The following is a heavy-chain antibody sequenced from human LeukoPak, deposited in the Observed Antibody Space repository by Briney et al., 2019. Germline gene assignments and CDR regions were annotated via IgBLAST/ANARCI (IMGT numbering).Heavy chain of an antibody. CDR1: GYSLTNYW. J-gene: IGHJ4*02. CDR2: IYPDDSDT. V-gene: IGHV5-51*01. D-gene: IGHD2-15*01. CDR3: ARSGRLGYCSGGSCFRWDY. Sequence: GESLKISCKVSGYSLTNYWIGWVRQMPGKGLEWMGIIYPDDSDTKYSPSFQGQVTISADKSISTAYLQWSSLKASDTAMYYCARSGRLGYCSGGSCFRWDYWGQGTLVTVSS.